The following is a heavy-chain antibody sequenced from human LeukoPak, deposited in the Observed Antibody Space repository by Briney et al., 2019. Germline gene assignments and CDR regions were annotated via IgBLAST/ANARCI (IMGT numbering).Heavy chain of an antibody. Sequence: PSETLSLTCAVYGGSFSGYYWSWIRQPPGKGLEWIGEINHSGSTYYNPFLKSRVTISVDTSKNQFSLKLNSVTAADTAVYYCARHYGPWGQGTLVTVSS. J-gene: IGHJ5*02. V-gene: IGHV4-34*01. CDR1: GGSFSGYY. CDR3: ARHYGP. D-gene: IGHD3-16*01. CDR2: INHSGST.